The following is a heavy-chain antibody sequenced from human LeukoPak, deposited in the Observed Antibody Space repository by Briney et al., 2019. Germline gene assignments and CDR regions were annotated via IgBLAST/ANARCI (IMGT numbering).Heavy chain of an antibody. D-gene: IGHD4-11*01. CDR1: GFTFSYYS. CDR2: ITGSSSYI. V-gene: IGHV3-21*01. Sequence: GGSLRPSCAASGFTFSYYSMNWVRQAPGKGLEWVSSITGSSSYIYYADSVKGRFTISRDNAKNSLYLQMNSLRVEDTAVYYCARRIDYTLDYWGQGSLVTVSS. J-gene: IGHJ4*02. CDR3: ARRIDYTLDY.